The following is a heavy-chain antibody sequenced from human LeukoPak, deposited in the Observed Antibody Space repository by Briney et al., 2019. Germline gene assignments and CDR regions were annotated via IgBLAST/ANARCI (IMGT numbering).Heavy chain of an antibody. CDR2: IYSGGST. J-gene: IGHJ3*02. V-gene: IGHV3-66*02. CDR3: ASDGDSRGLEAFDI. CDR1: GFTVSSNY. D-gene: IGHD4-17*01. Sequence: GGSLRLSCAASGFTVSSNYMSWVRQAPGKGLEWVSVIYSGGSTYYADSVKGRFTISRDNSKNTLYLQMNSLRAEDTAVYYCASDGDSRGLEAFDIWGQGTMVTVSS.